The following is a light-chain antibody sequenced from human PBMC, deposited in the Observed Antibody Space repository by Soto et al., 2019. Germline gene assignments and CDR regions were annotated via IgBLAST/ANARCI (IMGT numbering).Light chain of an antibody. CDR1: SSDVGGYNY. Sequence: QSALTQPTSLSGSPGQSITISCTGTSSDVGGYNYVSWYQQHPGKAPKLMIYDVSNRPSGVSNRFSGSKSGNTASLTISGLQAEDEADYYCSSYTSSSMVFGGGTELTVL. CDR3: SSYTSSSMV. V-gene: IGLV2-14*01. J-gene: IGLJ2*01. CDR2: DVS.